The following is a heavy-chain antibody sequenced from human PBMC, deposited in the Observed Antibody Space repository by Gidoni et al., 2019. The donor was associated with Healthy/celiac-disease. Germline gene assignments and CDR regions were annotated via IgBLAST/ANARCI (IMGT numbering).Heavy chain of an antibody. CDR1: GSTFTGYY. J-gene: IGHJ4*02. D-gene: IGHD5-18*01. CDR2: INPSGGST. CDR3: ARDQSHRGYSYGYYDY. Sequence: QVQLVQSGAEVKKPGASVKVSCKQSGSTFTGYYMHWMRQAPGQGLEWMGIINPSGGSTNYAQKFQGRVTMTRDTSTSTVYMDLSGLTSEDTAVYYCARDQSHRGYSYGYYDYWGQGTLVTVSA. V-gene: IGHV1-46*01.